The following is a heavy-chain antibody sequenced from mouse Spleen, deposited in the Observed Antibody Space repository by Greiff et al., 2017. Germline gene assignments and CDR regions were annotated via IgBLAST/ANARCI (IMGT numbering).Heavy chain of an antibody. V-gene: IGHV1-82*01. CDR1: GYAFSSSW. CDR2: IYPGDGDT. Sequence: QVQLQQSGPELVKPGASVKISCKASGYAFSSSWMNWVKQRPGKGLEWIGRIYPGDGDTNYNGKFKGKATLTADKSSSTAYMQLSSLTSEDSAVYFCARGEDGFYYFDYWGQGTTLTVSS. J-gene: IGHJ2*01. CDR3: ARGEDGFYYFDY. D-gene: IGHD2-3*01.